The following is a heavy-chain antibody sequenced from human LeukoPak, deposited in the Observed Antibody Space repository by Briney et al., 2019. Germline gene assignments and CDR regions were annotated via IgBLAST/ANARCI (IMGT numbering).Heavy chain of an antibody. CDR3: AKDTGVGVGATTDYFDY. CDR2: ITWDGRST. D-gene: IGHD1-26*01. Sequence: GGSLRLSCAASGFTFSTYSMHWVRQAPGRGLEWVSLITWDGRSTYYADSVKGRFTISRDNSKKSLYLQMNSLRTEDTALYYCAKDTGVGVGATTDYFDYWGQGTLVTVSS. J-gene: IGHJ4*02. V-gene: IGHV3-43*01. CDR1: GFTFSTYS.